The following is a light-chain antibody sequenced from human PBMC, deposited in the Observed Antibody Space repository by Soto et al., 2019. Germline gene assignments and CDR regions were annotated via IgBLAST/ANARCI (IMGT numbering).Light chain of an antibody. V-gene: IGKV1-33*01. J-gene: IGKJ2*01. Sequence: DLQMTQSPSSLSASVGDRVTITCQASEDINNYLNWYQQKPGKAPKLLIYVASNLETGVPSRFSGSGSGTDFTFTISSLQPEDVATYYCQHYYSLPYTFGQGTKLEIK. CDR3: QHYYSLPYT. CDR1: EDINNY. CDR2: VAS.